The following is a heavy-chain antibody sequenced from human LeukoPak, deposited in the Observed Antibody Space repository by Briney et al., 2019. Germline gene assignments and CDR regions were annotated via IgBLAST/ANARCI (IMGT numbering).Heavy chain of an antibody. J-gene: IGHJ6*03. CDR1: GFTFRKHG. CDR3: AKDFMHYGSGRPYYMDV. CDR2: ISPSGDIT. Sequence: GGSLRLSCAASGFTFRKHGMNWVRQAPGKGLEWVSGISPSGDITYYADSVKGRFTISRDNSKNTVFLQMNSLRIEDTAMYYCAKDFMHYGSGRPYYMDVWGEGTTVIISS. V-gene: IGHV3-23*01. D-gene: IGHD3-10*01.